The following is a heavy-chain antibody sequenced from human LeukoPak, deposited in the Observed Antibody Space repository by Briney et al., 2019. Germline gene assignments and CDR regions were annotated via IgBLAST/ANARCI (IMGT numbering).Heavy chain of an antibody. CDR1: GYTFTSYG. CDR3: ARDHYGDYEFDY. Sequence: SVKVSRKASGYTFTSYGISWVRQAPGQGLEWMGRIIPILGIANYAQKFQGRVTITADKSTSTAYMELSSLRSEDTAVYYCARDHYGDYEFDYWGQGTLVTVSS. J-gene: IGHJ4*02. D-gene: IGHD4-17*01. V-gene: IGHV1-69*04. CDR2: IIPILGIA.